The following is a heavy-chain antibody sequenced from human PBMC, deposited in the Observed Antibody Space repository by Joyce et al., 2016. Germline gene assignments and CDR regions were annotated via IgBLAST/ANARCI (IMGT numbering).Heavy chain of an antibody. J-gene: IGHJ3*02. CDR3: ARMTLGGVGRAFDT. Sequence: QVALRESGPALVNPTQTLTLTCTFSGFSLSASGLCVSWIRQPPGKALVWLAFLNWDDEKYYSTCLKTRLTISKDTSKNEVVLTMTNMDPVDTATYYGARMTLGGVGRAFDTCGQGTVVTVSS. V-gene: IGHV2-70*01. CDR2: LNWDDEK. D-gene: IGHD3-16*01. CDR1: GFSLSASGLC.